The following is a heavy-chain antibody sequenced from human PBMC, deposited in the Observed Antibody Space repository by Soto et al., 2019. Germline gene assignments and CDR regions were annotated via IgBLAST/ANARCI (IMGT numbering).Heavy chain of an antibody. D-gene: IGHD6-6*01. J-gene: IGHJ5*02. CDR3: ARLYQRFSSSSGFDP. CDR2: IYYSGST. Sequence: PSETLSLTCTVSGGYISSSSYYWGWIRQPPGKGLEWIGSIYYSGSTYYNPSLKSRVTISVDTSKNQFSLKLSSVTAADTAVYYCARLYQRFSSSSGFDPWGQGTLVTVSS. V-gene: IGHV4-39*01. CDR1: GGYISSSSYY.